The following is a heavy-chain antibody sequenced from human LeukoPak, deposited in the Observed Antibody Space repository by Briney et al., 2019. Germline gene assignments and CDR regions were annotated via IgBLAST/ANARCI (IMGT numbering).Heavy chain of an antibody. CDR1: GFTFTSYA. V-gene: IGHV3-23*01. Sequence: GGSLRLSCAASGFTFTSYAMSWVRQPPGQGLERVSSISGGVGTTYYADSVQGRFTISRDNSENTLYLQMNSLRAEDTAVYYCAKDSLSWIQLWWGQGTLVTVSS. J-gene: IGHJ4*02. CDR3: AKDSLSWIQLW. D-gene: IGHD5-18*01. CDR2: ISGGVGTT.